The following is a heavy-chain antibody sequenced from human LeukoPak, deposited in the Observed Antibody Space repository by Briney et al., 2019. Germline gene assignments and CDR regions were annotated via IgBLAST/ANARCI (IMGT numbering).Heavy chain of an antibody. CDR2: ISSSSSTI. J-gene: IGHJ4*02. D-gene: IGHD6-13*01. V-gene: IGHV3-48*01. Sequence: GGSLRLFCAASGFTFSSYSMNWVRQAPGKGLEWVSYISSSSSTIYYVDSVKGRFTISRDNAKNSLYLQMNSLRAEDTAVYYCARDSLAAAGRKYYFDYWGQGTLVTVSS. CDR3: ARDSLAAAGRKYYFDY. CDR1: GFTFSSYS.